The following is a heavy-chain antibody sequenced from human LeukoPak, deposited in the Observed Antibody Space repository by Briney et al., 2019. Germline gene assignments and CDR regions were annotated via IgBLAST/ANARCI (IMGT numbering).Heavy chain of an antibody. CDR1: GFIFSSYA. D-gene: IGHD7-27*01. Sequence: PGGSLRLSCAASGFIFSSYAMHWVRQAPGKGLEYVSAISSNGGSTYYANSVKGRFTISRDNSKNTLYLQMGSLRAEDMAVYYCARTGVPYYHYYMDVWGKGTTVTVSS. CDR2: ISSNGGST. J-gene: IGHJ6*03. CDR3: ARTGVPYYHYYMDV. V-gene: IGHV3-64*01.